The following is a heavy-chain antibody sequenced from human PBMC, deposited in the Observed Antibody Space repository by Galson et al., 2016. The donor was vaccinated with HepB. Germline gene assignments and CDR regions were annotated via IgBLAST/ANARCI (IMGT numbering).Heavy chain of an antibody. Sequence: QSGAEVKKPGESLRISCKGSGYTFSSFWISWVRQMPGKGLEWMGRIDPSDSDTYYSPSFQGHVTISADRSISTAYLLWTGLKASDTAMYYCARHDYRGGCYGVFDIWGQGTMVTVSS. CDR1: GYTFSSFW. J-gene: IGHJ3*02. V-gene: IGHV5-10-1*01. D-gene: IGHD2-15*01. CDR3: ARHDYRGGCYGVFDI. CDR2: IDPSDSDT.